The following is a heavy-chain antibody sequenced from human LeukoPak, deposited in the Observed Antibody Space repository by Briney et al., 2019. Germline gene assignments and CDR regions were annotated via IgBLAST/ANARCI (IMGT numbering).Heavy chain of an antibody. J-gene: IGHJ4*02. CDR3: ARGDYGDYENLGDY. CDR2: INSDGSST. CDR1: GFTFSSYW. V-gene: IGHV3-74*01. Sequence: GGSLRLSCAASGFTFSSYWMHWVRQAPGKGLVWVSRINSDGSSTSYADSVKGRFTISRDNAKNTLYLQMNSLRAGDTAVYYCARGDYGDYENLGDYWGQGTLVTVSS. D-gene: IGHD4-17*01.